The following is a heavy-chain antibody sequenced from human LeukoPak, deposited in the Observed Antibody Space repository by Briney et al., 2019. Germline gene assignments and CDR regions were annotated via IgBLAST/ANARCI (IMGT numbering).Heavy chain of an antibody. Sequence: GGSLRLSCAASGFTFSGYAMSWVRQAPGNGLEWVSSISGSGGSTHYADSVKVRFTISRDNAKNTLYLQMNSLRAEDTAVYYCAKESPSFDYWGQGNLVTVSS. CDR3: AKESPSFDY. CDR1: GFTFSGYA. CDR2: ISGSGGST. J-gene: IGHJ4*02. V-gene: IGHV3-23*01.